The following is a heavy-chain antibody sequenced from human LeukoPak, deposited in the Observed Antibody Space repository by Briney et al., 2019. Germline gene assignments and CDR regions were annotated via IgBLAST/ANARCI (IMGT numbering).Heavy chain of an antibody. Sequence: SETLSLTCTVSDTSINTYYWSWIRQPAGKGLEWIGHIYTTGTANYNPSLKSRVTMSVDTSKNQFSLKLSSVTAADTAVYYCASSVARGRSGFVDIWGQGTMVAVSS. J-gene: IGHJ3*02. CDR2: IYTTGTA. V-gene: IGHV4-4*07. D-gene: IGHD6-19*01. CDR1: DTSINTYY. CDR3: ASSVARGRSGFVDI.